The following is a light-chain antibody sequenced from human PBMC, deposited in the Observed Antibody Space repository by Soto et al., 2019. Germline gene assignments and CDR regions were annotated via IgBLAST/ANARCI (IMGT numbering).Light chain of an antibody. V-gene: IGKV3-15*01. J-gene: IGKJ4*01. CDR1: QSLAGN. CDR2: GVS. CDR3: HQSNNWPQFT. Sequence: EIVLTQSPGTLSVSPGETAILSYRASQSLAGNLAWYQQRPGQPPRLLIYGVSTRATCVPARFSDSGSETDFSLTFSSLEKEDIAPYYGHQSNNWPQFTCGGGTKVDIK.